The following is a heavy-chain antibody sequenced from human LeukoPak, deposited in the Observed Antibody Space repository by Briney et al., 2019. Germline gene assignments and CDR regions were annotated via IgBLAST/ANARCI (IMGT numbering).Heavy chain of an antibody. J-gene: IGHJ3*02. Sequence: SETLSLTCTVSGGSISSYHWSWIRQPPGKGLEGIGYIYYSGSTNYNPSLKSRVTLSVDTSKNQFSLKLSSVTAADTAVYYCARRNDLRRIYDAFDIWGQGTTVTVSS. V-gene: IGHV4-59*01. D-gene: IGHD1-1*01. CDR2: IYYSGST. CDR3: ARRNDLRRIYDAFDI. CDR1: GGSISSYH.